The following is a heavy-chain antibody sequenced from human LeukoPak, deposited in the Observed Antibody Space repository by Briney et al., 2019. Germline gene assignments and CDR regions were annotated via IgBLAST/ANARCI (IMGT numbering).Heavy chain of an antibody. CDR2: INSDSSLM. V-gene: IGHV3-21*01. D-gene: IGHD1-26*01. Sequence: PGGSLRLPCAASGSTFSSYSMNWVRQAPGKGLEWVSSINSDSSLMFYAESVKGRFTISRDNARNSLYLQMNSLRAEDTAVYYCIRGTVGAPGNDYWGQGTLVTVSS. CDR3: IRGTVGAPGNDY. CDR1: GSTFSSYS. J-gene: IGHJ4*02.